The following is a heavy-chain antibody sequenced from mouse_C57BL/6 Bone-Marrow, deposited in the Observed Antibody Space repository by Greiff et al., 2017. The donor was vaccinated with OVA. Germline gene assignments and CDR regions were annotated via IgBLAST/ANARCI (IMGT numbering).Heavy chain of an antibody. CDR1: GFTFSSYG. D-gene: IGHD1-1*01. CDR2: ISSGGSYT. V-gene: IGHV5-6*01. Sequence: EVKLMESGGDLVKPGGSLKLSCAASGFTFSSYGMSWVRQTPDKRLEWVATISSGGSYTYYPDSVKGRFTISRDNAKNTLYLQMSSLKSEDTAMYYCARLIYVFDYWGQGTTLTVSS. J-gene: IGHJ2*01. CDR3: ARLIYVFDY.